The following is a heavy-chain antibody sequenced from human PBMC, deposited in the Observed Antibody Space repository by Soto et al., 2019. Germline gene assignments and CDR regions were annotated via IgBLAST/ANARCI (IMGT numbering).Heavy chain of an antibody. D-gene: IGHD3-9*01. CDR1: GFTISSYA. Sequence: PGGSLRLSCAASGFTISSYAMHWVRQAPGKGLEWVAVISYDGSNKYYADAVKGRFTISRDNSKNTLYLQMNSLRAEDTAVYYCARDSGLRYFDWIDLSNWFDPWVQGTLVTVSS. CDR2: ISYDGSNK. CDR3: ARDSGLRYFDWIDLSNWFDP. V-gene: IGHV3-30-3*01. J-gene: IGHJ5*02.